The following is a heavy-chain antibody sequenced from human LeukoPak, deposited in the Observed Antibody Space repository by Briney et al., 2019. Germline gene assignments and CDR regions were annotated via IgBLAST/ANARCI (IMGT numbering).Heavy chain of an antibody. CDR1: GYSFSMYW. D-gene: IGHD3-3*01. V-gene: IGHV5-51*01. CDR3: GRIRGYDFWSRGAFDI. Sequence: GESLEISCKGSGYSFSMYWTGWVRQMPGKGLKWMRIIYPGDSQTAYSPSFQGQVTIPADKSISTAYLQWRSLKASDTAMYYCGRIRGYDFWSRGAFDIWGQGTMVTVSS. J-gene: IGHJ3*02. CDR2: IYPGDSQT.